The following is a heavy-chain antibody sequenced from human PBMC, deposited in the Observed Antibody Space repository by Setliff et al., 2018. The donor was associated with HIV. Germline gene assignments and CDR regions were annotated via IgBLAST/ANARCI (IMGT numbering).Heavy chain of an antibody. Sequence: ASVKVSCKVSGYSLTELSMHWVRQAPGQGLEWMGWINPNSGGTNYAQKFQGRVTMTRDTSISTAYMELSRLKSEDTAVYYCATARRDYYDRGRRSHYYIDVWGKGTTVTVSS. J-gene: IGHJ6*03. V-gene: IGHV1-2*02. D-gene: IGHD3-22*01. CDR3: ATARRDYYDRGRRSHYYIDV. CDR1: GYSLTELS. CDR2: INPNSGGT.